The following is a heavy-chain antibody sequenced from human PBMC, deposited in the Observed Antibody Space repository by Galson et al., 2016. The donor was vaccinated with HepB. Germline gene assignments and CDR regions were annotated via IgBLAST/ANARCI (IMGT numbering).Heavy chain of an antibody. J-gene: IGHJ5*02. CDR1: GGSFNAYY. CDR2: INHGGST. V-gene: IGHV4-34*01. D-gene: IGHD2-15*01. Sequence: ETLSLTCGVFGGSFNAYYWIWIRQPPGKGLEWIGEINHGGSTKYNPSLKSRLTISVDTSKNQFSMKLTSMTAADTDVYFCAGVVVAAPNLFDPWGQGTLVTVSS. CDR3: AGVVVAAPNLFDP.